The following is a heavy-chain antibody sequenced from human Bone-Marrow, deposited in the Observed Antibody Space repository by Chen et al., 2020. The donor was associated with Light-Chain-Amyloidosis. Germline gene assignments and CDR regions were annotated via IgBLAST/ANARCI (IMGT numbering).Heavy chain of an antibody. Sequence: EVQLEQSGPEVKKPGESLKIHCKGSGYTFPNYCTGWLRQMPGKGLEWMGVIYPDDSDARYRPSFEGQVTISADKSITTAYLQWRSLKASDTAMYYCARRRDGYNFDYWGQGTLVTVSS. V-gene: IGHV5-51*01. J-gene: IGHJ4*02. D-gene: IGHD5-12*01. CDR2: IYPDDSDA. CDR1: GYTFPNYC. CDR3: ARRRDGYNFDY.